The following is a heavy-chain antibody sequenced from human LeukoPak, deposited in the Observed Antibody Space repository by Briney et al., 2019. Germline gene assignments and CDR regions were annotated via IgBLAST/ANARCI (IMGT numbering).Heavy chain of an antibody. J-gene: IGHJ5*02. D-gene: IGHD2-2*01. CDR1: GGTFSSYA. CDR3: AKDRYCSSTSCYLNWFDP. Sequence: SVKVSCKASGGTFSSYAISWVRQAPGQGLEWMGRIIPILGIANYAQKFQGRVTITADKSTSTAYMELSSLRSEDTAVYYCAKDRYCSSTSCYLNWFDPWGQGTLVTVSS. V-gene: IGHV1-69*04. CDR2: IIPILGIA.